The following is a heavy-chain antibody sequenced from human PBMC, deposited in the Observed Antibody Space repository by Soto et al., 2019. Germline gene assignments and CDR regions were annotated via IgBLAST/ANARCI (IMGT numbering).Heavy chain of an antibody. CDR1: GGSFSGYY. Sequence: TLSLTCAVYGGSFSGYYWSWIRQPPGKGLEWIGEINHSGSTNYNPSLKSRVTISVDTSKNQFSLKLSSVTAADTAVYYCARGRRVATIRKPDKYYYYGMDVWGQGTTVTVSS. D-gene: IGHD5-12*01. CDR2: INHSGST. J-gene: IGHJ6*02. CDR3: ARGRRVATIRKPDKYYYYGMDV. V-gene: IGHV4-34*01.